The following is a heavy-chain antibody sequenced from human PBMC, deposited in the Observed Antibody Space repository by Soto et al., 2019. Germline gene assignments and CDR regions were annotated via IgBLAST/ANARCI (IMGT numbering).Heavy chain of an antibody. V-gene: IGHV4-39*07. D-gene: IGHD3-10*01. Sequence: TSETLSLTCTVSGGSISSSSFHWGWIRQPPGKGLEWIGSIYYSGSTNYNPSLKSRVTISVDTSKNQFSLKLSSVTAADTAVYYCARGKSVLPIWFGGLEYFQHWGQGTLVTVSS. CDR3: ARGKSVLPIWFGGLEYFQH. CDR2: IYYSGST. CDR1: GGSISSSSFH. J-gene: IGHJ1*01.